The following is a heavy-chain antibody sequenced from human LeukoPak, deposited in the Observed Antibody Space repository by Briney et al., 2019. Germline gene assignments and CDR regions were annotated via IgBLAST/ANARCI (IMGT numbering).Heavy chain of an antibody. CDR3: ARHLYSSSMYGWFDP. CDR2: IYYSGST. V-gene: IGHV4-39*01. Sequence: PSETLPLTCTVSGGSISSSSYYWGWIRQPPGKGLEWIGSIYYSGSTYYNPSLKSRVTISVDTPKNQFSLKLSSVTAADTAVYYCARHLYSSSMYGWFDPWGQGTLVTVSS. CDR1: GGSISSSSYY. D-gene: IGHD6-13*01. J-gene: IGHJ5*02.